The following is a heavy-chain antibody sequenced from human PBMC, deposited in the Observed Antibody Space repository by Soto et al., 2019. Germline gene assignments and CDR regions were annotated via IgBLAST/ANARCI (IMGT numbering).Heavy chain of an antibody. CDR3: ARGQVVLSY. V-gene: IGHV3-30-3*01. Sequence: QVQLVESGGGVVQPGRSLRLSCAASGFTFSSYAMHWVRQAPGKGLEWVAVISYDGSNKYYADSVKGRFTISRDNSKNTLYLQMNSLRAEDTAVYYCARGQVVLSYWGQGTLVTVSS. J-gene: IGHJ4*02. CDR1: GFTFSSYA. CDR2: ISYDGSNK. D-gene: IGHD3-16*01.